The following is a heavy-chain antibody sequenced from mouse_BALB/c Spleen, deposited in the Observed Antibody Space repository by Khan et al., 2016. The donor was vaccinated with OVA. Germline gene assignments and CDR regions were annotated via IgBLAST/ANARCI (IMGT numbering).Heavy chain of an antibody. J-gene: IGHJ3*01. Sequence: VQLQHPGAELVRPGALVKLSCKASGFNIKDYYLHWVKQRPEQGLEWIGWIDPENGETVYDPKFQDKASITADTSSNTAYLQFSSLTSEDTAVCYCARTGYFAWFAYWGQGTLVTVSA. CDR3: ARTGYFAWFAY. CDR2: IDPENGET. V-gene: IGHV14-1*02. CDR1: GFNIKDYY.